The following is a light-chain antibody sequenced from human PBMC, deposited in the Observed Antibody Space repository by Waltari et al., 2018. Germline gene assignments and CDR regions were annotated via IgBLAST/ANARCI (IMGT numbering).Light chain of an antibody. CDR1: RSAIGASHF. J-gene: IGLJ2*01. Sequence: QSVLTQPASVSGSPGQSITISCTGTRSAIGASHFVSWFQQLPGQAPRLLISEATKRPSGVSYRFSGSKSGNTASLSISDLQAEDEADYYCCSYVGGSRVLFGGGTKLTV. CDR3: CSYVGGSRVL. CDR2: EAT. V-gene: IGLV2-23*01.